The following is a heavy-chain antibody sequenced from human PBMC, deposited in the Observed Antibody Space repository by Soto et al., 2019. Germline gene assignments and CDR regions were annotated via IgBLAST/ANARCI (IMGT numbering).Heavy chain of an antibody. CDR3: AHLYWVASGIRYYFDY. V-gene: IGHV2-5*02. CDR1: GFSLTTDAVG. Sequence: QITLKESGPTLVKPTQTLTLTCTFSGFSLTTDAVGVGWIRQPPGKALEWLALIYWDDDRRYSPSLKTRLTITKDASRNQVVLTLANMDPADTGTYYCAHLYWVASGIRYYFDYWGQGTLVTVSS. D-gene: IGHD1-1*01. CDR2: IYWDDDR. J-gene: IGHJ4*02.